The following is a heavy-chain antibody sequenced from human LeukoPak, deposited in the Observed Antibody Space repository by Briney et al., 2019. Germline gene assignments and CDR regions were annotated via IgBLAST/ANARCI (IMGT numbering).Heavy chain of an antibody. J-gene: IGHJ6*02. CDR3: AKDSPLAEQYYYGMDV. CDR2: ISWSSGII. V-gene: IGHV3-9*01. D-gene: IGHD1/OR15-1a*01. Sequence: GGSLRLSCAASGFIFDDHGMHWVRQAPGKGLGWVSGISWSSGIIGYADSVKGRFTISRDNSKNTLYLQMNSLRAEDTAVYYCAKDSPLAEQYYYGMDVWGQGTTVTVSS. CDR1: GFIFDDHG.